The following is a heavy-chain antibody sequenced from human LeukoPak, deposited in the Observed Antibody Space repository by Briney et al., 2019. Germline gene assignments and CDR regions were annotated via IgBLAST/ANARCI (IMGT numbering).Heavy chain of an antibody. D-gene: IGHD2-15*01. CDR3: EVRHPRVGWFDP. CDR2: IIPIFGTA. CDR1: GGTFSSYA. J-gene: IGHJ5*02. V-gene: IGHV1-69*06. Sequence: ASVKVSCKASGGTFSSYAISWVRQAPGQGLEWMGGIIPIFGTATSAQKFQGRVTIPADKSTSPAYMELSSLRSEDTAVYSCEVRHPRVGWFDPSGQGTLVTASS.